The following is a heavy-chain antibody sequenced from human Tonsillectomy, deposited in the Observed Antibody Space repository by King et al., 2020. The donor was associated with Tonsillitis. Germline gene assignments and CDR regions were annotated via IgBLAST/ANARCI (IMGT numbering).Heavy chain of an antibody. CDR3: AKDIEGPLQAFDL. Sequence: DVQLVESGGGLVQPGRSLRLSCAASGFTLDDNAMHWVRHAPGKGLEWVSGISWNSGSVGYADSVKGRFTLSRDNAKNSLYLQMNSLRTEDTALYYCAKDIEGPLQAFDLWGQGTMVTVSS. V-gene: IGHV3-9*01. J-gene: IGHJ3*01. CDR2: ISWNSGSV. CDR1: GFTLDDNA.